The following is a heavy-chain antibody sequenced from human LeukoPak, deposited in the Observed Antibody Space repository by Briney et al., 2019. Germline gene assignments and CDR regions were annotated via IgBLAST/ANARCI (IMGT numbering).Heavy chain of an antibody. CDR3: ASRSITMVRGVMYYFDY. Sequence: PSETLSLTCAVYGGSFSGYYWSWIRQPPGKGLEWIGEINHSGSTNYNPSLKSRVTISVDTSKNQFSLKLSSVTAADTAVYYCASRSITMVRGVMYYFDYWGQGTLVTVSS. V-gene: IGHV4-34*01. J-gene: IGHJ4*02. D-gene: IGHD3-10*01. CDR2: INHSGST. CDR1: GGSFSGYY.